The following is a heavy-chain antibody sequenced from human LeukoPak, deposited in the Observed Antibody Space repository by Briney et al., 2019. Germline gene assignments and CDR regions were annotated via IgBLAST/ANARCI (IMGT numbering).Heavy chain of an antibody. J-gene: IGHJ4*02. CDR2: INHSGST. D-gene: IGHD2-2*01. CDR3: ARGYCSSTSCYRPPFDY. CDR1: GGSISSSSYY. Sequence: SETLSLTCTVSGGSISSSSYYWGWIRQPPGKGLEWIGEINHSGSTNYNPSLKSRVTISVDTSKNQFSLKLSSVTAADTAVYYCARGYCSSTSCYRPPFDYWGQGTLVTVSS. V-gene: IGHV4-39*07.